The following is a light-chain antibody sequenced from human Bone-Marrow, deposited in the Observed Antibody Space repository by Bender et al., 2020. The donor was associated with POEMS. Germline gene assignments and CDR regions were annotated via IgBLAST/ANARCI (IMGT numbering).Light chain of an antibody. CDR1: TSDVGAYNY. CDR3: TSYTSTSSVV. CDR2: DVV. J-gene: IGLJ3*02. Sequence: QSALTQPASVSGSPGQSITIPCTGSTSDVGAYNYVCWYQQHPGKAPKLLIYDVVNRPSGVSDRFSGSKSGNTASLTISGLQAEDEGDYYCTSYTSTSSVVFGGGTKLTVL. V-gene: IGLV2-14*03.